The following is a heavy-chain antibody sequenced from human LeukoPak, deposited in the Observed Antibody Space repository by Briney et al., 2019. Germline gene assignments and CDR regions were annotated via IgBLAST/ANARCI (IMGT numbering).Heavy chain of an antibody. D-gene: IGHD1-1*01. CDR3: ARDNYPYGLDV. J-gene: IGHJ6*02. Sequence: TSVKVSCKASGYIFPNYDINWVRQATGQGLEWMGWMNPKTGNTGYAQKFQGRVTMTRDTSTNTAYMELSSLRLEDTAVYYCARDNYPYGLDVWGQGTTATVSS. CDR1: GYIFPNYD. V-gene: IGHV1-8*01. CDR2: MNPKTGNT.